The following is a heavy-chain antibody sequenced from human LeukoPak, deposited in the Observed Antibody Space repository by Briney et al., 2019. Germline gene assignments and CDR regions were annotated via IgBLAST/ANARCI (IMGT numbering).Heavy chain of an antibody. D-gene: IGHD3-10*01. J-gene: IGHJ4*02. CDR2: ISGSGGST. CDR3: ATQGLWFGEIDY. V-gene: IGHV3-23*01. CDR1: GFTFSSYA. Sequence: GGSLRLSCAASGFTFSSYAMSWVRQAPGKGLEWVSAISGSGGSTYYADSVKGRFTTSRDNSKNTLYLQMNSLRAEDTAVYYCATQGLWFGEIDYWGQGTLVTVSS.